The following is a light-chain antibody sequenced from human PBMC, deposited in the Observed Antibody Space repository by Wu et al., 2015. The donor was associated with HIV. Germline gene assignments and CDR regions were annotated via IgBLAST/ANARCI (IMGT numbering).Light chain of an antibody. CDR2: KAS. J-gene: IGKJ1*01. V-gene: IGKV1-5*03. CDR3: QQYNSYST. CDR1: QSISGW. Sequence: DIQMTQSPSTLSASVGDRVTITCRASQSISGWLAWYQQKPGKAPNLLIYKASNLEGGVPSRFSGSGSGTEFTLTISSLQPDDFATYYCQQYNSYSTFGQGTKVEIK.